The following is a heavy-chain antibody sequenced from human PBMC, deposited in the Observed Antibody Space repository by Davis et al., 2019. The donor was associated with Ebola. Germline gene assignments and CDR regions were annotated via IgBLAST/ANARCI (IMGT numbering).Heavy chain of an antibody. CDR2: IYYSGST. D-gene: IGHD6-19*01. CDR3: ARGYSRGWDYYGMDV. CDR1: GGSISSSSYY. Sequence: SETLSLTCTVSGGSISSSSYYWGWIRQPPGKGLEWIGSIYYSGSTYYNPSLKSRVTISVDTSKNQFSLKLSSVTAADTAVYYCARGYSRGWDYYGMDVWGQGTTVTVSS. V-gene: IGHV4-39*01. J-gene: IGHJ6*02.